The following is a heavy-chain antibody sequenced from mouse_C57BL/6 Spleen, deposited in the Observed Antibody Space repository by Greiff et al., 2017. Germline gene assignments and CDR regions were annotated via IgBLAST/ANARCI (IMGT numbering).Heavy chain of an antibody. CDR1: GFTFSSYT. CDR2: ISGGGGNT. J-gene: IGHJ2*01. V-gene: IGHV5-9*01. CDR3: ARRFYGSSYYCDY. D-gene: IGHD1-1*01. Sequence: EVHLVESGGGLVKPGGSLKLSCAASGFTFSSYTMSWVRQTPEKRLEWVATISGGGGNTYYPDSVKGRFTISRDNAKNTLYLQMSSLRSEDTALXYCARRFYGSSYYCDYWGQGTTLTVSS.